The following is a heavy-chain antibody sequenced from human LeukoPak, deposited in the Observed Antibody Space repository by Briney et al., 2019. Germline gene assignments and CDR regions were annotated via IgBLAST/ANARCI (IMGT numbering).Heavy chain of an antibody. CDR2: IIPIFGTA. CDR1: GGTFSSYA. J-gene: IGHJ6*04. Sequence: ASVKVSCKASGGTFSSYAISRVRQASGQGLEWMGGIIPIFGTANYAQKFQGRVTITADKSTSTAYMELSSLRSEDTAVYYCAELGITMIGGVWGKGTTVTISS. V-gene: IGHV1-69*06. CDR3: AELGITMIGGV. D-gene: IGHD3-10*02.